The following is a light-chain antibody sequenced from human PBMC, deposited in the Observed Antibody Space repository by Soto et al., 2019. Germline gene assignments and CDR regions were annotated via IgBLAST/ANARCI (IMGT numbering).Light chain of an antibody. J-gene: IGLJ1*01. V-gene: IGLV1-47*01. CDR1: SSNIGSNY. CDR2: KIN. CDR3: AAWDDSLSGYV. Sequence: QPVLTQPPSASGTPGQRVTVSCSGSSSNIGSNYVYWYQQLPGTAPKLLIYKINQRPSGVPDRFSGSKSGTSASLAISGFRSEDEADYYCAAWDDSLSGYVFGTGTKVTVL.